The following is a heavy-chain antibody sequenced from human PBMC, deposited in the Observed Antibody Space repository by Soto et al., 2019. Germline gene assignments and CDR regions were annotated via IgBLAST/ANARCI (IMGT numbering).Heavy chain of an antibody. Sequence: QVQLVQSGAEVKKPGASVKVSCKASGYTFTSYVISWVRQAPGQGLEWMGWISAYNGNTNYAQKLQGRVTMTTDTSESTAYMELRSLRSDDTAVYYWARGVDYCSGGSCDSYFQHWGQGTLVTVSS. D-gene: IGHD2-15*01. V-gene: IGHV1-18*01. CDR2: ISAYNGNT. CDR1: GYTFTSYV. CDR3: ARGVDYCSGGSCDSYFQH. J-gene: IGHJ1*01.